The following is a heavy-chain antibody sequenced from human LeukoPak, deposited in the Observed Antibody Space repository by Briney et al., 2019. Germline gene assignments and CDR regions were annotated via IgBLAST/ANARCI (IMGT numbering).Heavy chain of an antibody. Sequence: SRGSLRLFCAASGFTFSTYWMSWVRQAPGKGLEWVANIKQDGSEKYYVDSVKGRFTISRDNAKNSLYLQMNSLRAEDTAVYYCARGSGGGGSCCRFDYWGQGTLVTVSS. J-gene: IGHJ4*02. CDR2: IKQDGSEK. D-gene: IGHD2-15*01. CDR3: ARGSGGGGSCCRFDY. CDR1: GFTFSTYW. V-gene: IGHV3-7*01.